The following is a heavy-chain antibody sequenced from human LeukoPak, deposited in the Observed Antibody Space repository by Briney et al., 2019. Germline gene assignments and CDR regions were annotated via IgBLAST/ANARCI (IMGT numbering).Heavy chain of an antibody. D-gene: IGHD3-22*01. Sequence: ASVKVSCKASGYTFTSYYMHWMRQAPGQGLEWMGIINPSGGSTSYAQKFQGRVTMTRDMSTSTVYMELSSLRSEDTAVYYCARDDGYDSSGYTLDYWGQGTLVTVSS. CDR2: INPSGGST. V-gene: IGHV1-46*01. CDR3: ARDDGYDSSGYTLDY. CDR1: GYTFTSYY. J-gene: IGHJ4*02.